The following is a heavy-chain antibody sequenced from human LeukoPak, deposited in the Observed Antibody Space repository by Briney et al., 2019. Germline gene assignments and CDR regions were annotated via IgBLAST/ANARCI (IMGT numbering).Heavy chain of an antibody. V-gene: IGHV3-33*01. J-gene: IGHJ6*02. CDR1: GFTFSSYG. CDR2: IWYDGSNK. D-gene: IGHD2-2*01. CDR3: ARDSDIVVVPAARNYYYYYGMDV. Sequence: GGSLRLSCAASGFTFSSYGMHWVRQAPGKGLEWVAVIWYDGSNKYYADFVKGRFTISRDNSKNTLYLQMNSLRAEDTAVYYCARDSDIVVVPAARNYYYYYGMDVWGQGTTVTASS.